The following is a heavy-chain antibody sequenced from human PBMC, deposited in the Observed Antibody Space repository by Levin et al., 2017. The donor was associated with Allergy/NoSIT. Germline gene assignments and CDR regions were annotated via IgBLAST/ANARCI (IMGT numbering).Heavy chain of an antibody. Sequence: GGSLRLSCAASGFTFSTYSMNWVRQAPGKGLEWVSSISSSSYYIYYADSVKGRCTISRDNSKNSLYLQMNSLRAEDTAVYYCARENDDRSNFDYWGQGTLVTVSS. V-gene: IGHV3-21*01. J-gene: IGHJ4*02. D-gene: IGHD3-3*01. CDR3: ARENDDRSNFDY. CDR1: GFTFSTYS. CDR2: ISSSSYYI.